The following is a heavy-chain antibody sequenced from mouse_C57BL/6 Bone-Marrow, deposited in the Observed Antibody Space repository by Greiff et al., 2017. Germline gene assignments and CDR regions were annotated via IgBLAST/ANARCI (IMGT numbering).Heavy chain of an antibody. Sequence: VQLQQSGPELVKPGASVKISCKASGYTFTDYYMNWVKQSHGKSLEWIGDINPNNGGTNYNEKFKSKATLTVDKSSSTAYMQLSSLTSEDSAVYYCQYGNYVHWYFDVWGTGTTVTVSS. CDR1: GYTFTDYY. CDR2: INPNNGGT. J-gene: IGHJ1*03. D-gene: IGHD2-1*01. CDR3: QYGNYVHWYFDV. V-gene: IGHV1-26*01.